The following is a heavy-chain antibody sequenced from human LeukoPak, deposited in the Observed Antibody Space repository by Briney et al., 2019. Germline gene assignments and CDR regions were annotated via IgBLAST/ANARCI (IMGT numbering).Heavy chain of an antibody. V-gene: IGHV3-21*01. Sequence: GGSLRLSCAASGFTFSRYSMNWVRQAPGKGLEWVSSISSGSSYIYYADSVKGRFTISRDNAKNSLYLQMNSLRAEDTAVYYCAIWETDQGGEFDSWGQGTLVTVSS. CDR2: ISSGSSYI. CDR1: GFTFSRYS. D-gene: IGHD3-16*01. CDR3: AIWETDQGGEFDS. J-gene: IGHJ4*02.